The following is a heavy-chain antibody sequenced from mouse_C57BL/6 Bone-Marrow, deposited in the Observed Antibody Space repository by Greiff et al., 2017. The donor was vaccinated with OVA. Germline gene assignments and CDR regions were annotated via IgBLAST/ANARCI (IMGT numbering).Heavy chain of an antibody. V-gene: IGHV1-85*01. CDR1: GYTFTSYD. CDR3: AQFSWGYAMDY. J-gene: IGHJ4*01. Sequence: QVQLKESGPELVKPGASVKLSCKASGYTFTSYDINWVKQRPGQGLEWIGWIYPRDGSTKYNEKFKGKATLTVDTSSSTAYMELHSLTSEDSAVYFCAQFSWGYAMDYWGQGTSVTVSS. CDR2: IYPRDGST. D-gene: IGHD4-1*01.